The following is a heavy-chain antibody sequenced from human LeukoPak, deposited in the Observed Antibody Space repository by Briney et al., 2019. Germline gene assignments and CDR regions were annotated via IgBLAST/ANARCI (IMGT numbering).Heavy chain of an antibody. Sequence: ASVKVSCKASGYTFTSYGISWVRQAPGQGLEWMGWISAYNGNTNYAQKLQGRVTMTTDTSTSTAYMELRSLRSDDTAVYYCAREYCSSTSCYENWFDPWGQGTLVTVSS. J-gene: IGHJ5*02. D-gene: IGHD2-2*01. V-gene: IGHV1-18*01. CDR3: AREYCSSTSCYENWFDP. CDR2: ISAYNGNT. CDR1: GYTFTSYG.